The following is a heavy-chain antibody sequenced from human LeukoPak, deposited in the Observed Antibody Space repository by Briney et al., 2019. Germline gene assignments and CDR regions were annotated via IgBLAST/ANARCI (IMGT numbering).Heavy chain of an antibody. CDR1: GFTFSSYA. D-gene: IGHD3-3*01. CDR3: AKQPRSFGVVIY. V-gene: IGHV3-23*01. Sequence: PGVSLRLSCAASGFTFSSYAMSWVRQAPGKGLEWVSAISGSGGSTYYADSVKGRFTISRDNSKHTLYLQMNSLRAEDTAVYYCAKQPRSFGVVIYWGQGTLVTVSS. CDR2: ISGSGGST. J-gene: IGHJ4*02.